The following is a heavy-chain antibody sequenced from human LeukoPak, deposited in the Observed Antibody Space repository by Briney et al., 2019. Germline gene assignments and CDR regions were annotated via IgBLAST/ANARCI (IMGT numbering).Heavy chain of an antibody. J-gene: IGHJ5*02. Sequence: PGGSLRLSCVPSGFTASSNYMTWVRHAPGKGLEWVSVIYGGGTTYYADSVKGRFTISRDNSKNTVYLQMNSLRAEDTAVYYCARGDNWFDPWGQGTLVTVSS. CDR1: GFTASSNY. CDR3: ARGDNWFDP. CDR2: IYGGGTT. V-gene: IGHV3-53*01.